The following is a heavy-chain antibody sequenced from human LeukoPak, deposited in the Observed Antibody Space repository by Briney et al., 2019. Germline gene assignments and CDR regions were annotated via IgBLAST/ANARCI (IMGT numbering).Heavy chain of an antibody. CDR3: ARVPYSQWATGYGMDV. D-gene: IGHD4-11*01. CDR2: IIPILGIA. J-gene: IGHJ6*02. Sequence: ASVKVSCKASGYTFTSYGISWVRQAPGQGLEWMGRIIPILGIANYAQKFQGRVTITADKSTSTAYMELSSLRSEDTAVYYCARVPYSQWATGYGMDVWGQGTTVTVSS. V-gene: IGHV1-69*04. CDR1: GYTFTSYG.